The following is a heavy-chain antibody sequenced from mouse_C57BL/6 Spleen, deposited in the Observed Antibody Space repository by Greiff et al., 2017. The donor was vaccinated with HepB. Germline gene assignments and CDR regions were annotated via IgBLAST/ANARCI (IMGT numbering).Heavy chain of an antibody. CDR2: ISSGGSYT. J-gene: IGHJ2*01. V-gene: IGHV5-6*02. Sequence: DVMLVESGGDLVKPGGSLKLSCAASGFTFSSYGMSWVRQTPDKRLEWVATISSGGSYTYYPDSVKGRFTISRDNAKNTLYLQMSSLKSEDTAMYYCARDSNFSYYFDYWGQGTTLTVSS. CDR1: GFTFSSYG. CDR3: ARDSNFSYYFDY. D-gene: IGHD2-5*01.